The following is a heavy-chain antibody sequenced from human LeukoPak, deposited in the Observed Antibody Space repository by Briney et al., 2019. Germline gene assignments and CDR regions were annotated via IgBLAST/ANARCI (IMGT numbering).Heavy chain of an antibody. V-gene: IGHV3-30*03. J-gene: IGHJ3*02. D-gene: IGHD2-2*01. CDR2: ISYDGSNK. CDR1: GFTFSSYS. CDR3: ARDLVVVPAAKAGAFDI. Sequence: GGSLRLSCAASGFTFSSYSMNWVRQAPGKGLEWVAVISYDGSNKYYADSVKGRFTISRDNSKNTLYLQMNSLRAEDTAVYYCARDLVVVPAAKAGAFDIWGQGTMVTVSS.